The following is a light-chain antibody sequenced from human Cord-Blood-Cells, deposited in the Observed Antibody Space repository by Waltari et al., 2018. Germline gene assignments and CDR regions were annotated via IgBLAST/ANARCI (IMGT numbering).Light chain of an antibody. V-gene: IGLV1-40*01. CDR1: SSNIGAGYD. CDR2: GNS. J-gene: IGLJ2*01. Sequence: QSVLTQPPSVSGAPGQRVTISCTGSSSNIGAGYDVHWYQQHPGTAPKLLIYGNSNRPSGVPDRFSGSKSGTSASLAITGLQAEDEADYYCQSYDSISVVFGGGTKLTVL. CDR3: QSYDSISVV.